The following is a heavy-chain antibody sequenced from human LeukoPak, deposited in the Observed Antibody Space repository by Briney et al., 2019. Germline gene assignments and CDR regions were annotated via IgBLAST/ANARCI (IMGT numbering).Heavy chain of an antibody. Sequence: SETLSLTCAVYGGSFSGYYWSWIRQPPGKGLEWIGEINHSGSTNYNPSLKSRVTISVDTSKNQFSLKLSSVTAADTAVYYCARHQVRDGYKFFDPWGQGTLVTVSS. J-gene: IGHJ5*02. CDR1: GGSFSGYY. CDR3: ARHQVRDGYKFFDP. V-gene: IGHV4-34*01. CDR2: INHSGST. D-gene: IGHD5-24*01.